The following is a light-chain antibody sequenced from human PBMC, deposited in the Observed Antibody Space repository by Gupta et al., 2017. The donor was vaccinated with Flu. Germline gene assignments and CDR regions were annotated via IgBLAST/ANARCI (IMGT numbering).Light chain of an antibody. CDR1: SFNIGRSY. V-gene: IGLV1-47*01. CDR2: RNI. Sequence: QSVLTQPPSASGTPGQRVTISCSGSSFNIGRSYVYWYQQLPGTAPNLLIYRNIHRPSGVPDRFSGSKSGTSASLAISGLRSEDEADYYCAVWDDSLSGWVFGGGTKLTVL. J-gene: IGLJ3*02. CDR3: AVWDDSLSGWV.